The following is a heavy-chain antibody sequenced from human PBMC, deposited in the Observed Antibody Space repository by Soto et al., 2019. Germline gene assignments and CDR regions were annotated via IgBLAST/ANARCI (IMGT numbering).Heavy chain of an antibody. CDR1: GFTFSSYW. J-gene: IGHJ4*02. Sequence: GGSLRLSCAASGFTFSSYWMHWVRQAPGKGLVWVSRINSDGSSTSYADSVEGRFTISRDNAKNTLYLQMNSLRAEDTAVYYCARRFRDGYNYYFDYWGQGTLVTV. CDR2: INSDGSST. V-gene: IGHV3-74*01. CDR3: ARRFRDGYNYYFDY. D-gene: IGHD1-1*01.